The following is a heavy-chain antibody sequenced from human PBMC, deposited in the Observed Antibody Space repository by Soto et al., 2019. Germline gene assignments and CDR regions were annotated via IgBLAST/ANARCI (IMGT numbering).Heavy chain of an antibody. J-gene: IGHJ2*01. Sequence: QVQLVESGGGLVKPGGSLRLSCAASGFTFSDYYMSWIRQAPGKGLEWVSYISSSSSYTNYADSVKGRFTISRDNAKNSLYLQMNSLRAEDTAVYYCARVPIVVVPAAPLWGRGTLVTVSS. V-gene: IGHV3-11*05. CDR3: ARVPIVVVPAAPL. D-gene: IGHD2-2*01. CDR2: ISSSSSYT. CDR1: GFTFSDYY.